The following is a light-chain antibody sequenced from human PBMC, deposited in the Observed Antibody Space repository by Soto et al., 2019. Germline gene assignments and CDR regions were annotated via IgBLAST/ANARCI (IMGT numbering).Light chain of an antibody. CDR3: QSYDSSLSGVV. V-gene: IGLV1-40*01. CDR2: GNS. J-gene: IGLJ2*01. CDR1: SSNIGAGYD. Sequence: QPVLTQPPSVSGAPGQRVTISCTGSSSNIGAGYDVKWYQQLPGTAPKLLIYGNSNRPSGVPDRFSGSKSGTSASLAITGLQAEHEADYYCQSYDSSLSGVVFGGGTKLTVL.